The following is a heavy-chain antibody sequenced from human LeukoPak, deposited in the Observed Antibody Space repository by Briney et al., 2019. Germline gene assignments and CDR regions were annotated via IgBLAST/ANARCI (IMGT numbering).Heavy chain of an antibody. J-gene: IGHJ4*02. CDR2: IYHSGST. V-gene: IGHV4-38-2*02. Sequence: SETLSLTCTVSGYSISSGYYWGWIRQPPGKGLEWIGSIYHSGSTNYNPSLKSRVTISVDTSKNQFSLKLSSVTAADTAVYYCARLGYDYVWGSYRRIKGNDYWGQGTLVTVSS. D-gene: IGHD3-16*02. CDR1: GYSISSGYY. CDR3: ARLGYDYVWGSYRRIKGNDY.